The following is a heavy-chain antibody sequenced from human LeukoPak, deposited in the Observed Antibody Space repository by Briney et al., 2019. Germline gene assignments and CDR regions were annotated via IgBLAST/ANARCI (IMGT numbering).Heavy chain of an antibody. CDR1: GFTFSDYY. V-gene: IGHV3-11*04. D-gene: IGHD2-21*01. Sequence: GGSLRLSCAASGFTFSDYYMSWIRQAPGKGLEWVSYISNSGSTKYYADSVKGRFTISRDNAKNSLYLQMNSLRAEDTAVYFCARVGDDNFFDFWGQGTLVTVSS. J-gene: IGHJ4*02. CDR2: ISNSGSTK. CDR3: ARVGDDNFFDF.